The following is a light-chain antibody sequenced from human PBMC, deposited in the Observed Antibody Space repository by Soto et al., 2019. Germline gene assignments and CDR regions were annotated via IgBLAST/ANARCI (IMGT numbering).Light chain of an antibody. CDR1: QSLLHRNGYNY. Sequence: DIVMTQSPLSLPVTPGESASISCRSSQSLLHRNGYNYLDWYLQKPGQSPQVLIYLGSNRASGVPDRFSGSGSGTDFTLKISRVVAEDVGVYYCMQPLQTPWTFGQGTKVEIK. J-gene: IGKJ1*01. CDR3: MQPLQTPWT. V-gene: IGKV2-28*01. CDR2: LGS.